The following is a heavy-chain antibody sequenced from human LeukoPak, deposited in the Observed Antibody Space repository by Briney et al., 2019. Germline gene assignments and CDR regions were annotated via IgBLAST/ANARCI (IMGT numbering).Heavy chain of an antibody. CDR1: GFTFSGYA. CDR2: ISGRGDNT. D-gene: IGHD4-23*01. V-gene: IGHV3-23*01. Sequence: GGSLRLSCAASGFTFSGYAMSWVRQAPGKGLEWVSGISGRGDNTYYADSVKGRFTISRDNSKNTLRLQMNSLRDEDTAVYYCAKRVQGNTGPFHCWGQGALASVSS. J-gene: IGHJ4*02. CDR3: AKRVQGNTGPFHC.